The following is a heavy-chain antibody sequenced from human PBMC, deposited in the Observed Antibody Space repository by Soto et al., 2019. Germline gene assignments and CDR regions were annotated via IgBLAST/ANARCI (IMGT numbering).Heavy chain of an antibody. CDR1: GFDFGSYG. CDR3: AKGLGNAKEV. D-gene: IGHD2-8*01. CDR2: LTASGLNT. V-gene: IGHV3-23*01. J-gene: IGHJ6*02. Sequence: GGSLRLSCSASGFDFGSYGMSWVRQAPGKGLEWVSGLTASGLNTYYTDSVKGRFTISRDNSRNTVYLQMSGLRVEDTAVFHCAKGLGNAKEVWGQGTTVTVSS.